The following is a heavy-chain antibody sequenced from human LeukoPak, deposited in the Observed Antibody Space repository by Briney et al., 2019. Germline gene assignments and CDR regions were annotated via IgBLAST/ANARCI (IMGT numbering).Heavy chain of an antibody. V-gene: IGHV2-70*11. CDR2: IDWDDDK. CDR1: GFSLSTSEMC. J-gene: IGHJ6*02. D-gene: IGHD6-19*01. Sequence: SGPTLVNPTQTLTLTCTFSGFSLSTSEMCVSWIRQPPGKALEWLARIDWDDDKYYSTSLKTRLTISKDTSKNQVVLTMTNMDPVDTATYYCARYSTQVAGTHYYNGMDVWGQGTTVTVSS. CDR3: ARYSTQVAGTHYYNGMDV.